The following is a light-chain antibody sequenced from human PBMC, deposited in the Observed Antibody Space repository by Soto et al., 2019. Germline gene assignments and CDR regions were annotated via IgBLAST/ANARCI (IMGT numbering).Light chain of an antibody. Sequence: QSALTQPPSASGSPGQSVTISCTGTSSDVGDYNYVSWYQQHPGKAPKLMIYEVSKRPSGVPDRFSGPKSGNTASLTVSGLQAEDEADYYCSSYAGSNNGVFGGGTKLTVL. J-gene: IGLJ3*02. V-gene: IGLV2-8*01. CDR3: SSYAGSNNGV. CDR2: EVS. CDR1: SSDVGDYNY.